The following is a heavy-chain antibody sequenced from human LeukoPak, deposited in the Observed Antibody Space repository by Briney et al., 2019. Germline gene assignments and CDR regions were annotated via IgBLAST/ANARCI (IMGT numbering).Heavy chain of an antibody. V-gene: IGHV1-69*13. D-gene: IGHD3-9*01. Sequence: ASVKVSCKASGGTFSSYAISWVRQAPGQGHEWMGGIIPIFGTANYAQKFQGRVTITADESTSTAYMELSSLRSEDTAAYYCARDGQILTGYMTFDYWGQGTLVTVSS. CDR3: ARDGQILTGYMTFDY. J-gene: IGHJ4*02. CDR2: IIPIFGTA. CDR1: GGTFSSYA.